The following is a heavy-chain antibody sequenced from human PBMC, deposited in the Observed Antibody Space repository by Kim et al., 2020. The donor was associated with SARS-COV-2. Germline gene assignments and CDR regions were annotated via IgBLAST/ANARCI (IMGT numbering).Heavy chain of an antibody. Sequence: SVKGRFTISTDNSKNTLYLQMSSLRAEDTAVYYCAKDLWFGELLSPGFDYWGQGTLVTVSS. CDR3: AKDLWFGELLSPGFDY. V-gene: IGHV3-30*02. J-gene: IGHJ4*02. D-gene: IGHD3-10*01.